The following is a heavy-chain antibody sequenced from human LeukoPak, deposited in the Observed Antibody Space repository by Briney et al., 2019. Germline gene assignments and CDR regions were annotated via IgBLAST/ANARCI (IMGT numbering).Heavy chain of an antibody. CDR3: ARDQRGYYDSSGYHHFDY. V-gene: IGHV3-21*01. Sequence: GGSLRLSCAASGFTFSSYSMNWVRQAPGKGLEWVSSISSSSSYIYYADSVKGRFTISRDSAKNSLYLQMNSLRAEDTAVYYCARDQRGYYDSSGYHHFDYWGQGTLVTVSS. CDR1: GFTFSSYS. CDR2: ISSSSSYI. D-gene: IGHD3-22*01. J-gene: IGHJ4*02.